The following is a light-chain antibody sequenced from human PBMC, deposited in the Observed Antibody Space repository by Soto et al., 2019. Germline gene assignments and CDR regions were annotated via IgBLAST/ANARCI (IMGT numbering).Light chain of an antibody. V-gene: IGKV1-5*01. Sequence: DIQLTQSPSTLSASVGDRVTTTCRASQSVTDWLAWYQQKPGKAPKLLIYDASSLQSGVPSRFSGSGSGTEFSLTISSLQPDDFATYYCQQYYRSCTFGQGTKVDI. CDR1: QSVTDW. CDR3: QQYYRSCT. CDR2: DAS. J-gene: IGKJ2*02.